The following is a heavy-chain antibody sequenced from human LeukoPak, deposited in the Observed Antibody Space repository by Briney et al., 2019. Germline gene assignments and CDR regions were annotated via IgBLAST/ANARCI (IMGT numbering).Heavy chain of an antibody. CDR1: GFTFGSYP. Sequence: GGSLRLSCAASGFTFGSYPMHWVRQAPGQGLERVAVISYDGSSKYYAESVKGRFTISRDDSKNTLYLQMNRLRADDTAVYYCARDYGVSVYYQPGRNWGQGTLVTVSS. CDR2: ISYDGSSK. D-gene: IGHD3-22*01. V-gene: IGHV3-30*04. J-gene: IGHJ4*02. CDR3: ARDYGVSVYYQPGRN.